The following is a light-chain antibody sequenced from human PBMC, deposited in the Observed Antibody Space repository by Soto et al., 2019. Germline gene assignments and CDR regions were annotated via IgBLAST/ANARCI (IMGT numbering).Light chain of an antibody. V-gene: IGKV1-6*01. J-gene: IGKJ1*01. CDR2: AAS. CDR3: LQDYNYPRT. CDR1: QGIRND. Sequence: AIQMTQSPSSLSASVGDRVNNTCRASQGIRNDLGWYQQKPGKAPKLLIYAASSLQSGVPSGFSGSGSCTDFTLTISSLQPEDFATYYCLQDYNYPRTFGQGTKVDIK.